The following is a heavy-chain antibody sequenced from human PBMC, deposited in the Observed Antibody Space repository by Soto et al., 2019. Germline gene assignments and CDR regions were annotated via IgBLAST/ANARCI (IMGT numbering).Heavy chain of an antibody. CDR2: IYYSGST. D-gene: IGHD2-2*01. CDR1: GGSISSSSYY. J-gene: IGHJ4*02. Sequence: SETLSLTCTVSGGSISSSSYYWGWIRQPPGKGLEWIGSIYYSGSTYYNPSLKSRVTISVDTSKNQFSLKLSSVTAADTAVYYCASKSRLPAAMGFGLGLYYFDYWGQGTLVTVSS. V-gene: IGHV4-39*01. CDR3: ASKSRLPAAMGFGLGLYYFDY.